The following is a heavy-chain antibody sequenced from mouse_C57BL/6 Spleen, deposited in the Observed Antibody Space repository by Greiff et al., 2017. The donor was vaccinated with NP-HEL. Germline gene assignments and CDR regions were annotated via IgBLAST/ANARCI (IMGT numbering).Heavy chain of an antibody. CDR2: INPSTGGT. Sequence: EVQLQQSGPELVKPGASVKISCKASGYSFTGYYMNWVKQSPEKSLEWIGEINPSTGGTTYNQKFKAKATLTVDKSSSTAYMQLKSLTSEDSAVYYCARIYYGVWGTGTTVTVSS. D-gene: IGHD1-1*01. CDR3: ARIYYGV. J-gene: IGHJ1*03. CDR1: GYSFTGYY. V-gene: IGHV1-42*01.